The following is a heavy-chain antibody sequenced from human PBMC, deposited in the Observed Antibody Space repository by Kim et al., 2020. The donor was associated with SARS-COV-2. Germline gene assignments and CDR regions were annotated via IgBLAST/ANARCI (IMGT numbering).Heavy chain of an antibody. D-gene: IGHD3-10*01. J-gene: IGHJ4*02. Sequence: SETLSLTCTVSGGSISSSSYYWGWIRQPPGKGLEWIGSIYYSGSTYYNPSLKSRVTISVDTSKNQFSLKLSSVTAADTVVYYCARSTAMVRGVFPWGWGQGTLVTVSS. CDR3: ARSTAMVRGVFPWG. V-gene: IGHV4-39*07. CDR1: GGSISSSSYY. CDR2: IYYSGST.